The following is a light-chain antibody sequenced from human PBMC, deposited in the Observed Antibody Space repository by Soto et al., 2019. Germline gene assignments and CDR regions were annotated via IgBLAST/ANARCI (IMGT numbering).Light chain of an antibody. V-gene: IGKV1-33*01. J-gene: IGKJ4*01. CDR2: DAS. CDR3: QQYDNRPLT. Sequence: DIQMTQSPSSLSASVGDRVTITCQVSQDISNYLNWYQQKPGKAPKLLIYDASNLETGVPSRFSGSGSWTDFTFTISSLQPEDIATYYCQQYDNRPLTFGGGTKVEIK. CDR1: QDISNY.